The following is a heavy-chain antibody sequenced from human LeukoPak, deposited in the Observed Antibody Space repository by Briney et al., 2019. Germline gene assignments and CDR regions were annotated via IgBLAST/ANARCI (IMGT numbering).Heavy chain of an antibody. CDR2: LSHAGDT. CDR3: ARHNAPRRVGFDF. J-gene: IGHJ4*02. Sequence: SETLSLTCSVSGDSVRNDFYYWGWIRQPPGKGLEWVACLSHAGDTWYNPSLESRLSISVDTSKNQFSLKFSSVTAADTALYWCARHNAPRRVGFDFWGQGILVTVSS. CDR1: GDSVRNDFYY. V-gene: IGHV4-39*01. D-gene: IGHD2-2*01.